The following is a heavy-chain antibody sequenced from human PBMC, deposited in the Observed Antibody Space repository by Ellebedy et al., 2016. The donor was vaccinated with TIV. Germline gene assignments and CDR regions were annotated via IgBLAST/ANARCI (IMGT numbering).Heavy chain of an antibody. V-gene: IGHV3-33*01. Sequence: GESLKISCAASGFTFSNYGMHWVRQAPGKGLEWVAVIWNDGSKKYYADSVKGRFTIARDNSKSTLYLQMNSLRAEDTAVYYCARAPGDSSCYNYWGQGVLVTVSS. CDR3: ARAPGDSSCYNY. D-gene: IGHD2-2*02. J-gene: IGHJ4*02. CDR2: IWNDGSKK. CDR1: GFTFSNYG.